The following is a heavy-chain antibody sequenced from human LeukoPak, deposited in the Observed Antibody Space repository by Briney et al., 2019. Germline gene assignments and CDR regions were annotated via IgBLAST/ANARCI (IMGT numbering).Heavy chain of an antibody. CDR2: IHPGDSRV. CDR3: ACRDLSSTWSYP. Sequence: GESLKISCKGVGYSFTNYWIGWVRQMPGKGMERMGVIHPGDSRVRYNPSFQGQVTISVDKSVSTAYLQWISLKASDTAMYYCACRDLSSTWSYPWGQGTLVTVSS. CDR1: GYSFTNYW. V-gene: IGHV5-51*01. D-gene: IGHD6-13*01. J-gene: IGHJ5*02.